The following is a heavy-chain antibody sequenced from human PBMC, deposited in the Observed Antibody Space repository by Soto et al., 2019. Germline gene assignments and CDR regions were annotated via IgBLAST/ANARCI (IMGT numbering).Heavy chain of an antibody. CDR1: GGSISSGGYY. CDR3: ARDLQARAFDI. J-gene: IGHJ3*02. V-gene: IGHV4-31*03. Sequence: QVQLQESGPELLKPSQTLSLTCTVSGGSISSGGYYWSWIRQHPWKGLEWIGYIYYSGSTYYNPSLKSRVTISVDTSKNQFSLKLSSVTDADTDVYYCARDLQARAFDIWGQGAMVTVSS. D-gene: IGHD3-10*01. CDR2: IYYSGST.